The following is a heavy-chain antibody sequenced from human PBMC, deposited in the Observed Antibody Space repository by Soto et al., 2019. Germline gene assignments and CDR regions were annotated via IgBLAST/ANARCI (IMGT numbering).Heavy chain of an antibody. V-gene: IGHV4-4*07. D-gene: IGHD3-3*01. CDR1: GGSISNYF. CDR2: IDNSGST. Sequence: KPSETLSLTCTVSGGSISNYFCNWIRQPAGKGLEWIGRIDNSGSTNYNPSLKSRITMSADTSRNQFSLKLNSVTAADTAVYYCARGGQDFWSGPFDYWGQGVLVTVSS. J-gene: IGHJ4*02. CDR3: ARGGQDFWSGPFDY.